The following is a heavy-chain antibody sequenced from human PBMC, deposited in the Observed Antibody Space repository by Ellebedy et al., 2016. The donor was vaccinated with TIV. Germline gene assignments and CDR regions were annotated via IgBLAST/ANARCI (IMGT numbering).Heavy chain of an antibody. Sequence: GESLKISCAAPGFTFANYAMPWVHQVPGKGLERFSSIRGRDGRTSYTDSAKGRFTISRDNSKNTLFLQMNNLRVEDTAMYYCARDDALDGGYLDSWGQGTLVTVSS. CDR2: IRGRDGRT. D-gene: IGHD3-16*01. J-gene: IGHJ4*02. V-gene: IGHV3-23*01. CDR1: GFTFANYA. CDR3: ARDDALDGGYLDS.